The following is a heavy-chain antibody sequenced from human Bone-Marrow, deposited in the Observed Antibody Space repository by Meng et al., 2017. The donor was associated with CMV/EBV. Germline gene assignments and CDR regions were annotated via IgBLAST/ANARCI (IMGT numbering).Heavy chain of an antibody. V-gene: IGHV3-48*04. CDR1: GFTFSNYG. CDR3: ARVNYGFESVMDV. D-gene: IGHD3-10*01. Sequence: GESLKISCAASGFTFSNYGMNWVRQAPGKGLEWVSYTSSSSSSIYYADPLKGRFTISRDNAKNSLYLQMNTLRAEDTAVYYCARVNYGFESVMDVWGQGPTVTFYS. J-gene: IGHJ6*02. CDR2: TSSSSSSI.